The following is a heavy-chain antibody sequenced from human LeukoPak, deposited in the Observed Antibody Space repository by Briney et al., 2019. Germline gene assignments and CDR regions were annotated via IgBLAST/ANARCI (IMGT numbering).Heavy chain of an antibody. CDR2: IYSTGRS. D-gene: IGHD5-12*01. V-gene: IGHV4-4*07. CDR1: GGSISSYF. J-gene: IGHJ4*02. CDR3: ARDSPRSGYDLGHFDN. Sequence: PSETLSLTCTVSGGSISSYFWSWVRQPAGKGLEWIGRIYSTGRSDYNPSLKSRITMSVDTSKNQFSLKLSSVTAADTAVYYCARDSPRSGYDLGHFDNLGQGTLVTASS.